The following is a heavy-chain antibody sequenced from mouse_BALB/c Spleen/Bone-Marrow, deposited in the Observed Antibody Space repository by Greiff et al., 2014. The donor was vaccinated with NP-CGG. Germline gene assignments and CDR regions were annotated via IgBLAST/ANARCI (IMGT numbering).Heavy chain of an antibody. Sequence: QVQLQQSGAELVKPGASVKLSCKASGYTFTSYWMHWVKQRPGQGLEWIGEIDPSNGRTNYNEKFKSKATLTVDKPSSTAYMQLSSLTSEDSAVYYCAGPFDYWGQGTTLTVSS. CDR2: IDPSNGRT. CDR1: GYTFTSYW. J-gene: IGHJ2*01. CDR3: AGPFDY. V-gene: IGHV1S81*02.